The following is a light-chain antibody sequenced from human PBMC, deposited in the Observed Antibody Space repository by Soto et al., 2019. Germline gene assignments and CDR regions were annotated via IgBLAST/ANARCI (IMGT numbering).Light chain of an antibody. J-gene: IGKJ1*01. V-gene: IGKV3-20*01. CDR3: QHSGDFRWS. CDR2: GAS. CDR1: QSINKAY. Sequence: EIVLTQSPGTLALSPGERATLSCRASQSINKAYLVWYQVKPVQAPRRLIYGASSRATGIPDRFSGRGFGIDFTLTISRLEPEDFAVYYCQHSGDFRWSSGQGTKVEVK.